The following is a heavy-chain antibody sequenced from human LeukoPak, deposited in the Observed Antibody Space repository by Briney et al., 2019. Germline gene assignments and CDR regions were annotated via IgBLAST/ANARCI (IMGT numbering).Heavy chain of an antibody. CDR2: IYYSGST. CDR3: ARDRAAVGLMYDAFDI. J-gene: IGHJ3*02. Sequence: SETLSLTCTVSGGSISSYYWSWIRQPPGKGLEWIGYIYYSGSTNYNPSLKSRVTISVDTSKNQFSLKLSSVTAADTAVYYCARDRAAVGLMYDAFDIWGQGTMVTVSS. CDR1: GGSISSYY. V-gene: IGHV4-59*01. D-gene: IGHD6-13*01.